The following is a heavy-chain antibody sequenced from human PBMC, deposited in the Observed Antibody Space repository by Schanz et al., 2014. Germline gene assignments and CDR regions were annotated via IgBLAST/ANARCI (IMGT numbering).Heavy chain of an antibody. CDR1: GGSISSSNW. V-gene: IGHV4-4*02. Sequence: QVQLQESGPGLVKPSGTLSLTCAVSGGSISSSNWWSWVRQPPGKGLEWIGEIYHSGSTNYNPSLKSRVTISVDRSKNQFSLILNSVTAADTAVYYCARSPGDFPGWFDSWGQGTLVTVSS. CDR2: IYHSGST. J-gene: IGHJ5*01. CDR3: ARSPGDFPGWFDS. D-gene: IGHD4-17*01.